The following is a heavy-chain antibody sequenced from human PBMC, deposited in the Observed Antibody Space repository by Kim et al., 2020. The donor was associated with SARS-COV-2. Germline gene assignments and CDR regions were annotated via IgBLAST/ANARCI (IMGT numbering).Heavy chain of an antibody. D-gene: IGHD6-13*01. J-gene: IGHJ4*02. CDR1: GFTFSSYG. CDR2: IWYDGSNK. CDR3: ARDAKYSSSWYGIDY. V-gene: IGHV3-33*01. Sequence: GGSLRLSCAASGFTFSSYGMHWVRQAPGKGLEWVAVIWYDGSNKYYADSVKGRFTISRDNSKNTLYLQMNSLRAEDTAVYYCARDAKYSSSWYGIDYWGQGTLVTVSS.